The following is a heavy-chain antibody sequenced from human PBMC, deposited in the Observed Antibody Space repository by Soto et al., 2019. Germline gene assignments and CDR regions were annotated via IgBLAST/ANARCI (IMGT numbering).Heavy chain of an antibody. Sequence: GGSLRLSCAASGFTFSSYGMHWVRQAPGKGLEWVAAISYDGSNKYYADSVKGRFTISRDNSKNTLYLQMNSLRAEDTAVYYCAKDIWVAAAGDYFDYWGQGTLVTVSS. J-gene: IGHJ4*02. V-gene: IGHV3-30*18. CDR2: ISYDGSNK. CDR3: AKDIWVAAAGDYFDY. D-gene: IGHD6-13*01. CDR1: GFTFSSYG.